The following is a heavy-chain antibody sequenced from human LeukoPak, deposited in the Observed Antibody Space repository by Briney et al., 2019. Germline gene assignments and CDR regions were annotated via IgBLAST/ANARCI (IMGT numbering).Heavy chain of an antibody. D-gene: IGHD3-16*02. Sequence: PGGSLRLSCAASGFTFISYEMNWVRQAPGKGLEWVSYISSSGSTIYYADSVKGRFTISIDNAKNSLYLQMNSLRAEDTAVYYWARAYTFGGVIVAFDYWGQGILVTVSS. J-gene: IGHJ4*02. CDR3: ARAYTFGGVIVAFDY. CDR1: GFTFISYE. CDR2: ISSSGSTI. V-gene: IGHV3-48*03.